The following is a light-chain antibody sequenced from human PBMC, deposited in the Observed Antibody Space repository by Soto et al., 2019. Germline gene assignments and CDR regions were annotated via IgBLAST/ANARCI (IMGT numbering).Light chain of an antibody. CDR1: QSVLYSSNNKNY. CDR3: QQYYTSWT. J-gene: IGKJ1*01. Sequence: DIVMTQSPDSLAVSLGERATINCKFSQSVLYSSNNKNYLAWYQHKPGQPPKLLIYWASTRESGVPDRFSGSGSGTDFTLTISSLQAEDGAVYYCQQYYTSWTFGQGTKVEIK. V-gene: IGKV4-1*01. CDR2: WAS.